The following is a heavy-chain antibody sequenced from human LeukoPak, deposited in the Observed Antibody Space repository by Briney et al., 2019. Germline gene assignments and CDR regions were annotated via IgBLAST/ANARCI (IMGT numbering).Heavy chain of an antibody. CDR3: ARYNYGSGNFDY. CDR1: GGSIRSYY. D-gene: IGHD5-18*01. J-gene: IGHJ4*02. V-gene: IGHV4-59*08. CDR2: IYYSGST. Sequence: SETLSLTCTVSGGSIRSYYWSWIRQPPGKKLEWIGYIYYSGSTNYDPSLKSRVTISVDTSKNQFSLKLSSVTAADTAAHYCARYNYGSGNFDYWGQGTLVAVSS.